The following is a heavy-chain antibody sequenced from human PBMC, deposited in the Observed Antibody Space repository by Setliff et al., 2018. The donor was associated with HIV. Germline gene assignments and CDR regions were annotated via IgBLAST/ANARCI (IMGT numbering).Heavy chain of an antibody. CDR2: IYYSGNT. CDR1: GGSISSHY. D-gene: IGHD5-12*01. J-gene: IGHJ4*02. V-gene: IGHV4-59*11. Sequence: KPSETLSLTCTVSGGSISSHYWSWIRQPPGKGLEWIGTIYYSGNTISNPSLKSRVTISVDTSKNQFSLKVSSVTAADTAVYYCARDRGGGYNNLDYWGQGTLVTVSS. CDR3: ARDRGGGYNNLDY.